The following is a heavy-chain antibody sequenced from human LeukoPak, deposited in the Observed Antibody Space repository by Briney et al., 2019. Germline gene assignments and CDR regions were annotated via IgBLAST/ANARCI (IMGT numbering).Heavy chain of an antibody. D-gene: IGHD6-13*01. V-gene: IGHV3-11*01. CDR2: ISSSGSTI. CDR1: GFTFSDYY. J-gene: IGHJ6*03. Sequence: PGGSLRLSCAASGFTFSDYYMSWIRQAPGKGLEWVSYISSSGSTIYYADSVKGRFTISRDNAKNSLYLQMNSLRAEDTAVYYCARDPKQHPYYHYMDVWGKGTTVTVSS. CDR3: ARDPKQHPYYHYMDV.